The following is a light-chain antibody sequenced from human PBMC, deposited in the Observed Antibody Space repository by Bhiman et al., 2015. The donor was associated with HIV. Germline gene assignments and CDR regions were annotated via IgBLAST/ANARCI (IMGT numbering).Light chain of an antibody. V-gene: IGLV1-40*01. CDR3: QTWDSDTVI. J-gene: IGLJ2*01. Sequence: QSVLTQPPSVSGAPGQRVTISCTGSSSNIGAGYDVHWYQQLPGTAPKLLIYANTNRPSGVPERFSGSTSGITATLSISGTQAADEADYYCQTWDSDTVIFGGGTKLTVL. CDR1: SSNIGAGYD. CDR2: ANT.